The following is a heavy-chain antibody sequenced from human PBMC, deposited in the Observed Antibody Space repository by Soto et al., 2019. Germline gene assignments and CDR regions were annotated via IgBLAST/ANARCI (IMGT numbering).Heavy chain of an antibody. CDR2: IYYSGST. D-gene: IGHD2-15*01. CDR1: GGSISSSSYY. V-gene: IGHV4-39*01. Sequence: QLQLQESGPGLVKPSETLSLTCTVSGGSISSSSYYWGWIRQPPGKGLEWIGSIYYSGSTYYNPSLKRRVTISVDTSKNQFSLKLSSVTAADTAVYYCARRRGYCSGGSCYWDAFDIWGQGTMVTVSS. J-gene: IGHJ3*02. CDR3: ARRRGYCSGGSCYWDAFDI.